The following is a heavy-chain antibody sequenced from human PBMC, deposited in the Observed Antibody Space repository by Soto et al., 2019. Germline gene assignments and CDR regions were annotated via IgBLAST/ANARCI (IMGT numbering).Heavy chain of an antibody. J-gene: IGHJ3*02. CDR2: IDPSDSYT. CDR1: GYSFTSSW. V-gene: IGHV5-10-1*01. Sequence: PGESLKISCKGSGYSFTSSWISWVRQMPGKGLEWMGRIDPSDSYTNYSPSFQGHVTISADKSISTAYLQWSSLKASDTAMYYCARQRGYYYDSSGYYHLNAFDIWGQVTMVNV. CDR3: ARQRGYYYDSSGYYHLNAFDI. D-gene: IGHD3-22*01.